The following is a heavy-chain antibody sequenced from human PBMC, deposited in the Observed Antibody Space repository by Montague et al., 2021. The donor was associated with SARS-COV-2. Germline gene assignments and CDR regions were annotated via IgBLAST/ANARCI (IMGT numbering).Heavy chain of an antibody. V-gene: IGHV4-39*01. Sequence: SETLSLTCTVSGGSVSSSSYYWGWIRQPPGKGLEWIGSIYYTGSTYYNPSLKSRVTISVDTSKNQFSQKLSSVTAADTAVYYCARHITCSGNAFDIWGQGTMVTVSS. CDR2: IYYTGST. D-gene: IGHD3-10*02. CDR1: GGSVSSSSYY. J-gene: IGHJ3*02. CDR3: ARHITCSGNAFDI.